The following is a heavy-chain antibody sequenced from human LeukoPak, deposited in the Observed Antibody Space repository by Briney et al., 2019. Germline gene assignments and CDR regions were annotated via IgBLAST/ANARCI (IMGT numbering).Heavy chain of an antibody. Sequence: SETLSLTCTVSGGSISSYYWSWIRQPPGKGLEWIGYIYYSGSTYYNPSLKSRVTISVDTSKNQFSLKLSSVTAADTAVYYCARDRWSPRVDYYYGMDVWGQGTTVTVSS. CDR2: IYYSGST. CDR3: ARDRWSPRVDYYYGMDV. D-gene: IGHD3-3*01. CDR1: GGSISSYY. J-gene: IGHJ6*02. V-gene: IGHV4-59*12.